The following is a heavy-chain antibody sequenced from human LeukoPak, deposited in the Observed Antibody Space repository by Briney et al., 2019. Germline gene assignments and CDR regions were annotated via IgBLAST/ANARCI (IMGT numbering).Heavy chain of an antibody. CDR1: GASISSYY. CDR3: AREEKSMYEAAAVFDY. D-gene: IGHD6-13*01. J-gene: IGHJ4*02. CDR2: ISYSGST. Sequence: SETLSLTCTVSGASISSYYWSWIRQPPGKGLEWIGYISYSGSTNYNPSLKSRVTMSVDTSKNQFSLKLSSVTAADTAVYYCAREEKSMYEAAAVFDYWGQGTLVTVSS. V-gene: IGHV4-59*12.